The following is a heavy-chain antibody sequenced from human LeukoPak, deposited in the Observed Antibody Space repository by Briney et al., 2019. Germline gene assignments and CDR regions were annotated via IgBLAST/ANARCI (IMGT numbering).Heavy chain of an antibody. J-gene: IGHJ4*02. D-gene: IGHD3-22*01. CDR3: ASTSPKYYYESSGYSSLFDN. Sequence: SETLSLTCTVSGGSLSSSNYYWGWIRQPPGKGLEWIGSIFYRGNAYYKPALKRRVSMSVDTSKNQFSLKLRSVTAADTALYYCASTSPKYYYESSGYSSLFDNWGQGTLVTVSS. CDR2: IFYRGNA. V-gene: IGHV4-39*07. CDR1: GGSLSSSNYY.